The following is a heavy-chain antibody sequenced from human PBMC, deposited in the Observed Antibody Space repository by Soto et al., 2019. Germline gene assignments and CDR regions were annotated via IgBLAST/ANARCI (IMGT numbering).Heavy chain of an antibody. Sequence: GGSLRLSCAASGFTFSSYAMSWVRQAPGKGLEWVSAISGSGGSTYYADSVKGRFTISRDNSKNTLYLQMNSLRAEDTAVYYCAKGRRKHIVVVTAIPGNGMDVWGQGTTVTVSS. CDR1: GFTFSSYA. V-gene: IGHV3-23*01. J-gene: IGHJ6*02. D-gene: IGHD2-21*02. CDR2: ISGSGGST. CDR3: AKGRRKHIVVVTAIPGNGMDV.